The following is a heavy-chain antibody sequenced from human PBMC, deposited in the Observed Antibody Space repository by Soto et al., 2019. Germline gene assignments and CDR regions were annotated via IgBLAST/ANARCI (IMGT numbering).Heavy chain of an antibody. CDR1: GFTFSDFA. V-gene: IGHV3-23*01. CDR2: IYGGGNGP. Sequence: EVQVLESGGGLVQPGGSLRLSCAATGFTFSDFAMSWVRQAPGKGLEWVSRIYGGGNGPHYADSVKGRVTISRDNSKKTLYLQMNSLRAEDTAVYYGAKMEGMDPWAYSFDYWGQGTLVTVSS. CDR3: AKMEGMDPWAYSFDY. D-gene: IGHD2-2*03. J-gene: IGHJ4*02.